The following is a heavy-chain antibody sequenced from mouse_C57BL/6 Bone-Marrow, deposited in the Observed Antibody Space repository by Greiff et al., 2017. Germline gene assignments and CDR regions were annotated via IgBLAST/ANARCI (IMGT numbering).Heavy chain of an antibody. V-gene: IGHV14-4*01. CDR2: IDPENGDT. Sequence: VQLQQSGAELVRPGASVKLSCTASGFNIKDDYMHWVKQRPEQGLEWIGWIDPENGDTEYASKFQGKATITADTSSNTAYLQLSSLTSVDTAVYYCTTPAWFAYWGQGTLVTVSA. CDR3: TTPAWFAY. J-gene: IGHJ3*01. CDR1: GFNIKDDY.